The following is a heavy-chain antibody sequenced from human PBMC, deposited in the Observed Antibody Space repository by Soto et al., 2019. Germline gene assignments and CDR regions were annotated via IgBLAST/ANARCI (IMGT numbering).Heavy chain of an antibody. CDR3: ARGARYCTNGVCYTGGNWFDP. V-gene: IGHV1-18*01. CDR2: ISAYNGNT. Sequence: ASVKVSCKASGYTFTSYGISWVRQAPGQGLEWMGWISAYNGNTNYAQKLQGRVTMTTDTSTSTAYMELRSLRSDDTAVYYCARGARYCTNGVCYTGGNWFDPWGQGTLVTVSS. D-gene: IGHD2-8*01. CDR1: GYTFTSYG. J-gene: IGHJ5*02.